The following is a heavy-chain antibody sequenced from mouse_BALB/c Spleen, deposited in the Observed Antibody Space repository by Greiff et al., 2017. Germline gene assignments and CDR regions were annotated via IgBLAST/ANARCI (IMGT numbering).Heavy chain of an antibody. J-gene: IGHJ3*01. CDR3: AKPLLGAWFAY. V-gene: IGHV5-17*02. D-gene: IGHD4-1*01. CDR1: GFTFSSFG. Sequence: DVQLQESGGGLVQPGGSRKLSCAASGFTFSSFGMHWVRQAPEKGLEWVAYISSGSSTIYYADTVKGRFTISRDNPKNTLFLQMTSLSSEDTAMYYCAKPLLGAWFAYWGQGTLVTVSA. CDR2: ISSGSSTI.